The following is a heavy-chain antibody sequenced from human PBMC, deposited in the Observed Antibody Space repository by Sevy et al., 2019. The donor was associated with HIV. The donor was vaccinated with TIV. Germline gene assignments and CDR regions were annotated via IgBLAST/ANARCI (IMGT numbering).Heavy chain of an antibody. V-gene: IGHV3-53*01. CDR1: GFTVSSNY. CDR2: IYSGGST. J-gene: IGHJ5*02. Sequence: GGSLRLSCAASGFTVSSNYMSWVRQAPGKGLEWVSVIYSGGSTYYADSVKGRFTISRDNSKNTLYLQMNSLRAEDTAVYYGARGPGVAAALNWFDPWGQGTLVTVSS. CDR3: ARGPGVAAALNWFDP. D-gene: IGHD6-13*01.